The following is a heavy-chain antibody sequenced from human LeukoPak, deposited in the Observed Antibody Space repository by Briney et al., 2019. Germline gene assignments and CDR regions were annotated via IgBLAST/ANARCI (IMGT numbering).Heavy chain of an antibody. J-gene: IGHJ5*02. CDR3: ARQQRADYYGSTGWFDP. V-gene: IGHV4-39*01. CDR2: IHYSGST. D-gene: IGHD3-10*01. Sequence: PSETLSLTCTVSGGSISSSSYYWGWIRQPPGKGLEWIGSIHYSGSTYYNPSLKSRVTISVDTSKNQFSLKLSSVTAADTAVYYCARQQRADYYGSTGWFDPWGQGTLVTVSS. CDR1: GGSISSSSYY.